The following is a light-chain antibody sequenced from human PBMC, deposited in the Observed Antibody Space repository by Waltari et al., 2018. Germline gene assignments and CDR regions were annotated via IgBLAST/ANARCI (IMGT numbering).Light chain of an antibody. J-gene: IGKJ1*01. V-gene: IGKV1-33*01. Sequence: IRMTQFPSSLSAYVGDRIPITCQANQDVFDYINWYQQKPGDAPQLLIYDASTLKTGVPSRVSGRGSGRNFTFIISSLQPEDAATYSCQHSEAFGQGTKVEIK. CDR3: QHSEA. CDR1: QDVFDY. CDR2: DAS.